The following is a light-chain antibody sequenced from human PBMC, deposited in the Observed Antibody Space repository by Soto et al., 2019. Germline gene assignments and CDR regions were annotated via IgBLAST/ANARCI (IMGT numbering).Light chain of an antibody. Sequence: EIVLTQSPVTLSLSPVERATLSCRSSQSVRTYLALYQVKPGQAPRLLIYDASRRASGVPARFSGSGSGTDFTLTISSLEPEDFALYYCQQRDTWPPITFGQGTRLEIK. J-gene: IGKJ5*01. CDR1: QSVRTY. CDR3: QQRDTWPPIT. CDR2: DAS. V-gene: IGKV3-11*01.